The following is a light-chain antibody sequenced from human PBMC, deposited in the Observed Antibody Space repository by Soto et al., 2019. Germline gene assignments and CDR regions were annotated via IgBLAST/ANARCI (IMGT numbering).Light chain of an antibody. J-gene: IGKJ1*01. CDR2: GAS. V-gene: IGKV3-20*01. CDR3: QQYLTSPKT. Sequence: EIALTQSPATLSLSPGERATLSCRASQSVSSSNFAWYQQKPAQAPRLLIYGASRRASGIPERFSGSGSGTDFTLTISRLEPEDFAVYYCQQYLTSPKTFGQGTKVDI. CDR1: QSVSSSN.